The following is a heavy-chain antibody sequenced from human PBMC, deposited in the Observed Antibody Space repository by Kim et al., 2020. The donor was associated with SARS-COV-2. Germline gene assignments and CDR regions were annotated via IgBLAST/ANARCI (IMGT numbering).Heavy chain of an antibody. CDR2: LSAYNGYT. D-gene: IGHD3-16*01. V-gene: IGHV1-18*01. CDR3: ARVIQWGSPDF. Sequence: ASVKVSCKASGFNFTGYAFTWVRQAPGQGLECMGWLSAYNGYTNYAQNFQGRVTMTTDTPTTTAFMELRSLPSDDTALYYCARVIQWGSPDFWGHGTQV. J-gene: IGHJ4*01. CDR1: GFNFTGYA.